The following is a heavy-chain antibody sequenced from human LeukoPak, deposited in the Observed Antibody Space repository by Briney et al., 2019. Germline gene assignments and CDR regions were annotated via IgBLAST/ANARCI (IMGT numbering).Heavy chain of an antibody. Sequence: PSQTLSLPCTVSGGSISSGDYYWRWIRQPPGKGLEWIGYIYYSGSTYYNPSLKSRVTISVDTSKNQFSLKLSSVTAADTAVYYCARAGMDWNYVWGSYRFNAFDIWGQGTMVTVSS. CDR1: GGSISSGDYY. D-gene: IGHD3-16*02. CDR3: ARAGMDWNYVWGSYRFNAFDI. J-gene: IGHJ3*02. CDR2: IYYSGST. V-gene: IGHV4-30-4*01.